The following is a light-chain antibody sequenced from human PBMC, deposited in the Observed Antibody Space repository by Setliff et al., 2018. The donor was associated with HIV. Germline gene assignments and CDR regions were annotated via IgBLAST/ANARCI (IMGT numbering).Light chain of an antibody. CDR1: SSDIGGYNF. J-gene: IGLJ1*01. Sequence: SALTQPASVSGSPGQSITISCTGTSSDIGGYNFVSWYQQYPGEAPKLIISDNTKRPSGVSDRFSASKSGNTASLTISVLRAEDEADYYCSSYTSSSTYVFGLGTRSPS. CDR3: SSYTSSSTYV. V-gene: IGLV2-14*03. CDR2: DNT.